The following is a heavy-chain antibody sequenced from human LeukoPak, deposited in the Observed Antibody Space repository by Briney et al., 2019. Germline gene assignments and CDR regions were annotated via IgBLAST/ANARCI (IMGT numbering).Heavy chain of an antibody. CDR2: IIPIFGTA. CDR3: ARDLGYCSGGSCYSGDY. Sequence: GASVKVSCKASGGTFSSYAISWVRQAPGQGLEWMGGIIPIFGTANYAQKFQGRVTITADESTSTAYMELSSLRSEDTAVYYCARDLGYCSGGSCYSGDYWGQGTLVTVSS. V-gene: IGHV1-69*13. CDR1: GGTFSSYA. J-gene: IGHJ4*02. D-gene: IGHD2-15*01.